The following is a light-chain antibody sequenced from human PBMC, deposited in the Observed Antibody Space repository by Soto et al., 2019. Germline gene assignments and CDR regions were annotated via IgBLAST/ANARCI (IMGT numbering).Light chain of an antibody. V-gene: IGLV2-14*03. J-gene: IGLJ1*01. CDR1: SSDVGGYNY. CDR2: DVS. Sequence: QSALTQPASVSGSPGQSITISCTGTSSDVGGYNYVSWYQQHPGKAPKLMIYDVSNRPSGVSNRFSGSKSANTASLTISGLQAEDEGDYYCSSYTTISTYVFGTGTKLT. CDR3: SSYTTISTYV.